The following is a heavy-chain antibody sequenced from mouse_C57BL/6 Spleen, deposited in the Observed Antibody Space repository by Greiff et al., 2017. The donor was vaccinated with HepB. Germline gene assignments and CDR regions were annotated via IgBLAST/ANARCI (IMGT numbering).Heavy chain of an antibody. D-gene: IGHD1-1*01. Sequence: VMLVESGPGLVQPSQSLSITCTVSGFSLTSYGVHWVRQSPGKGLEWLGVIWSGGSTDYNAAFISRLSISKDNSKSQVFFKMNSLQADDTAIYYCARSYYQRYFDVWGTGTTVTVSS. V-gene: IGHV2-2*01. CDR2: IWSGGST. CDR3: ARSYYQRYFDV. J-gene: IGHJ1*03. CDR1: GFSLTSYG.